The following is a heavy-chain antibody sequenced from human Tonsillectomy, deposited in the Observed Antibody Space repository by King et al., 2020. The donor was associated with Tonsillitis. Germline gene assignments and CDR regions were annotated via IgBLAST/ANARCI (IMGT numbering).Heavy chain of an antibody. D-gene: IGHD1-1*01. V-gene: IGHV3-13*01. CDR1: GFTFSTYD. Sequence: EVQLVESGGGLVQPGGSLRLSCAASGFTFSTYDMHWVRQVTGKGLEWVSAIGTAGDTYYADSAKGRFTISRKNAKNTLYLQMKSLRAGDTAVYYFARGGDTNNRYRDYYYGMDVWHQGTTVTVSS. CDR2: IGTAGDT. CDR3: ARGGDTNNRYRDYYYGMDV. J-gene: IGHJ6*02.